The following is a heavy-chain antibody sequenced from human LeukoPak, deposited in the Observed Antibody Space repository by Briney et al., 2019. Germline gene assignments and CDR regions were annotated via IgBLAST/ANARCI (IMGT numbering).Heavy chain of an antibody. CDR3: ARGVTDFDY. Sequence: SETLSLTCTVSGGSISSYYWSWIRQPPGKGLEWIGYIYYSGSTNYNPSLKSRVTISVDTSKNQFSLKLSSVTAADTAVYCCARGVTDFDYWGQGTLVTVSS. CDR1: GGSISSYY. J-gene: IGHJ4*02. CDR2: IYYSGST. V-gene: IGHV4-59*01. D-gene: IGHD2-21*02.